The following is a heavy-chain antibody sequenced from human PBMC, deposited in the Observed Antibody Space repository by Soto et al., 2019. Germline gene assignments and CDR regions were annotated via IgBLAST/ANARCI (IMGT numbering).Heavy chain of an antibody. Sequence: EVQLLESGGDLVQPGGSLRLSCAASGFSFSNSVMTWVRQAPGKGLDWVSSITASGDVEAYADSVRARFTISRDNSKNTQSLQMSSLRVDDKALYSCAKGSSREGYTWGQGTLVTVSS. CDR2: ITASGDVE. CDR3: AKGSSREGYT. V-gene: IGHV3-23*01. D-gene: IGHD5-12*01. CDR1: GFSFSNSV. J-gene: IGHJ5*02.